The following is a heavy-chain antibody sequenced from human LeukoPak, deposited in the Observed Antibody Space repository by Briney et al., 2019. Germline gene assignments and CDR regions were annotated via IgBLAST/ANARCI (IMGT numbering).Heavy chain of an antibody. V-gene: IGHV3-23*01. D-gene: IGHD1-1*01. J-gene: IGHJ4*02. CDR2: VGRSGVDT. Sequence: GGSLRLSCVASGFTFSSYAISWFRQAPGKGLEWVSTVGRSGVDTYYADSVRGRFTISKDSSKNTLQMNSLSAEDTAIYYCVKHSGGVYGNSDSWGQGILVTVSS. CDR3: VKHSGGVYGNSDS. CDR1: GFTFSSYA.